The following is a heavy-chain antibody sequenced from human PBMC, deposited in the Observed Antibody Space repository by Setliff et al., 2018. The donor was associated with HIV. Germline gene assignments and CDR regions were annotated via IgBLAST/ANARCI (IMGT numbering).Heavy chain of an antibody. CDR1: GGSFSDYS. CDR2: IIPMVSLP. Sequence: SVKVSCKASGGSFSDYSISWVRQAPGQAFEWMGVIIPMVSLPNFAQSFLGRLTITANRSTTTAYMELSRLTSEDTAVYYCARGQLKPTGYFFDYRGLGTLVTVSS. CDR3: ARGQLKPTGYFFDY. V-gene: IGHV1-69*10. D-gene: IGHD1-1*01. J-gene: IGHJ4*02.